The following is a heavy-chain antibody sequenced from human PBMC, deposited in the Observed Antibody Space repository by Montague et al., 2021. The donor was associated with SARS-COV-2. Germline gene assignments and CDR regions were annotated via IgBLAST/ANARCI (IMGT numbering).Heavy chain of an antibody. CDR3: ARSVGASSSSWPLPPHFDL. CDR2: TYYRSKWYN. V-gene: IGHV6-1*01. J-gene: IGHJ4*02. CDR1: GDSVSSNSAA. Sequence: CAISGDSVSSNSAAWNWIRQSPSRGLEWLGRTYYRSKWYNDYALSVKSRITINPDTSKNQFSLQLNSVTPEDTAVYYCARSVGASSSSWPLPPHFDLWGQGTLVTVSS. D-gene: IGHD6-13*01.